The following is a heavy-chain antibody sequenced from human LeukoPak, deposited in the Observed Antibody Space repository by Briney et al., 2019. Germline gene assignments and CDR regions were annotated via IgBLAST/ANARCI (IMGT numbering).Heavy chain of an antibody. D-gene: IGHD3-10*01. CDR2: ISTYNGNR. CDR1: GYTFTSYG. V-gene: IGHV1-18*01. J-gene: IGHJ4*02. CDR3: AKDTYYGSGSYPGD. Sequence: ASVKLSCKASGYTFTSYGITWVRQAPGQGLEWMGWISTYNGNRNYAQKFQGRVTMTTDTSTSTAYMELRSLRSDDTAVYYCAKDTYYGSGSYPGDWGQGTLVTVSS.